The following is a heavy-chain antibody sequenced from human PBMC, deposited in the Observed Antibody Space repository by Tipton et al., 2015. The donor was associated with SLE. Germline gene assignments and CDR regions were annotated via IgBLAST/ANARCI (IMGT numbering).Heavy chain of an antibody. Sequence: TLSLTCDVSGYSISVGYSCEWIRQPPGRGLEWVGIIYHRGSTYYNVSLKSRVTISVDTSKNQFSLKLSSVTAADTAVYYCARGVYEDAFDVWGQGTMVTVSS. J-gene: IGHJ3*01. CDR1: GYSISVGYS. D-gene: IGHD2/OR15-2a*01. V-gene: IGHV4-38-2*01. CDR2: IYHRGST. CDR3: ARGVYEDAFDV.